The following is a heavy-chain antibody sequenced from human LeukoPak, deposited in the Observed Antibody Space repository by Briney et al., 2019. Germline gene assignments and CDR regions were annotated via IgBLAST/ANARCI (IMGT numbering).Heavy chain of an antibody. J-gene: IGHJ4*02. Sequence: PGGSLRLSCAASGFTFSDYSMHWVRQAPGKGLEWVSSISSGSTYKYSADSLKGRFTISRDNAKNSLYLQMNSLRAEDTAVYYCARGGCVLSSTSCPLRYWGQGTLVTVSS. CDR1: GFTFSDYS. CDR2: ISSGSTYK. V-gene: IGHV3-21*04. D-gene: IGHD2-2*01. CDR3: ARGGCVLSSTSCPLRY.